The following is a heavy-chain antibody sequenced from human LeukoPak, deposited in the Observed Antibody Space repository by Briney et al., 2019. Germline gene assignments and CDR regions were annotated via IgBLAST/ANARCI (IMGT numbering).Heavy chain of an antibody. D-gene: IGHD1-26*01. CDR2: ISYDGSNK. CDR1: GFTFSSYS. CDR3: AREGVGATTPSFDY. J-gene: IGHJ4*02. V-gene: IGHV3-30*03. Sequence: GGTLRLSCAASGFTFSSYSMNWVCQAPGKGLEWVAVISYDGSNKYYADSVKGRFTISRDNSKNTLYLQMNGLRAEDTAVYYCAREGVGATTPSFDYWGQGTLVTVSS.